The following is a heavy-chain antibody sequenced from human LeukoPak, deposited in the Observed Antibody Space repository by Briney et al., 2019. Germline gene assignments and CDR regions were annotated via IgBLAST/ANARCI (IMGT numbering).Heavy chain of an antibody. CDR2: INPNSGNT. V-gene: IGHV1-8*01. D-gene: IGHD6-19*01. CDR1: GYTFTNFD. CDR3: ARGPQWRGDSYYIDV. J-gene: IGHJ6*03. Sequence: ASVRVSCKASGYTFTNFDINWVRQAPGQGLEWMGWINPNSGNTGCAQKFQGRVTMTMNTSITTAYMELSSLISEDTAVYYCARGPQWRGDSYYIDVWGRGTTVTVSS.